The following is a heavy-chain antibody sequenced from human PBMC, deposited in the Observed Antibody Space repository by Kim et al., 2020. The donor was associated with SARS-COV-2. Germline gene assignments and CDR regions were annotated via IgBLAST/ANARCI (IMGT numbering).Heavy chain of an antibody. D-gene: IGHD3-3*01. CDR3: ASWGLRFLEWLLTPPSEDNYYYYGMDV. Sequence: GGSLRLSCAASGFTVSSNYMSWVRQAPGKGLEWVSVIYSGGSTYYADSVKGRFTISRHNSKNTLYLQMNSLRAEDTAVYYCASWGLRFLEWLLTPPSEDNYYYYGMDVWGQGTTVTVS. J-gene: IGHJ6*02. V-gene: IGHV3-53*04. CDR1: GFTVSSNY. CDR2: IYSGGST.